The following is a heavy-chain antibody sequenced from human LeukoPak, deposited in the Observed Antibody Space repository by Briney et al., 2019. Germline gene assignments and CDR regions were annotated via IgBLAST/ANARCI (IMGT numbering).Heavy chain of an antibody. Sequence: SETLSLTCTVSGGSISSYYWSWIRQPPGKGLEWIGYIYYSGSTNYNPSLKSRVTLSVDTSRDQLSLKLSSVTPADTAVYYCARDLGYYDHNWGQGTLVTVSS. D-gene: IGHD3-22*01. CDR3: ARDLGYYDHN. V-gene: IGHV4-59*01. CDR2: IYYSGST. J-gene: IGHJ4*02. CDR1: GGSISSYY.